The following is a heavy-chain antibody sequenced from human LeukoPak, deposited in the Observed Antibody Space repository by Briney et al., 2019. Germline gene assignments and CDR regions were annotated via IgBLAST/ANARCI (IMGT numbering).Heavy chain of an antibody. CDR1: GIILSSYW. CDR2: IKQDGSEK. D-gene: IGHD3-10*01. CDR3: AKDDAWLRFGE. J-gene: IGHJ4*02. V-gene: IGHV3-7*03. Sequence: GGSLRLSCAASGIILSSYWMSWVRQAPGKGLEWVANIKQDGSEKWYVDSVKGRFTISRDNSKNTLYLEVISLTAEDTAVYYCAKDDAWLRFGEWSQGTLVTVSS.